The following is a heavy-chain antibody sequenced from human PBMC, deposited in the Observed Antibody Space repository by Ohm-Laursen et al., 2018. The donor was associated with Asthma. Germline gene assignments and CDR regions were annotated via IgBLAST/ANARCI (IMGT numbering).Heavy chain of an antibody. CDR3: ARDRLGAAATFDY. D-gene: IGHD6-13*01. CDR2: INTNTGNP. V-gene: IGHV7-4-1*02. CDR1: GYTFTSYA. J-gene: IGHJ4*02. Sequence: ASVKVSCKASGYTFTSYAMNWVRQAPGQGLEWMGWINTNTGNPTFAQGLTGRFVLSLDTSVSTAYLQISSLKAEDTAVFYCARDRLGAAATFDYWGRGTLVTVSS.